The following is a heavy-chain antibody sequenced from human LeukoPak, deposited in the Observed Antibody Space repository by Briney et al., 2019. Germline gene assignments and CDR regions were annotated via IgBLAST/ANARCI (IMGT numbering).Heavy chain of an antibody. CDR2: IVPIFGIA. V-gene: IGHV1-69*04. D-gene: IGHD3-22*01. Sequence: SVKVSCKASGGTFSSYAISWVRQAPGQGLEWMGRIVPIFGIANYAQKFQGRVTITADKSTSTAYMELSSLRSEDTAVYYCARDRTYYYDRVSPEDAFDIWGQGTMVTVSS. J-gene: IGHJ3*02. CDR1: GGTFSSYA. CDR3: ARDRTYYYDRVSPEDAFDI.